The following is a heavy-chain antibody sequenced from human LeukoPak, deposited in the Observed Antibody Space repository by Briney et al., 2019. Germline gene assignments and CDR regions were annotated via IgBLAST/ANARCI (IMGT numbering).Heavy chain of an antibody. J-gene: IGHJ4*02. D-gene: IGHD3-10*01. V-gene: IGHV3-30*18. Sequence: GGSLRLSCAASGFAFSAYGMHWVRQAPGKGLEWVAVISLFGRRNKYYADSVKRRFTISRDNSKNMLYMQMNSLRAEDTAVYYCAKDHPGYYGSGSYYRVLDYWGQGTLVTASS. CDR1: GFAFSAYG. CDR2: ISLFGRRNK. CDR3: AKDHPGYYGSGSYYRVLDY.